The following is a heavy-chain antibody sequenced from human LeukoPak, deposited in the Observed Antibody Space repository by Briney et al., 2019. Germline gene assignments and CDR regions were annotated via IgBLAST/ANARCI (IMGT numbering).Heavy chain of an antibody. V-gene: IGHV4-34*01. CDR2: INDSGST. CDR1: GDSFSGYY. Sequence: SETLSLTCGVSGDSFSGYYWSWIRQSPGKGLERMAEINDSGSTNFNPSLKSRLRISLDASKNQFSLTLSSVTAADTAVYYCARRVSYYYFYMDVWGNGTTVTVSS. CDR3: ARRVSYYYFYMDV. J-gene: IGHJ6*03.